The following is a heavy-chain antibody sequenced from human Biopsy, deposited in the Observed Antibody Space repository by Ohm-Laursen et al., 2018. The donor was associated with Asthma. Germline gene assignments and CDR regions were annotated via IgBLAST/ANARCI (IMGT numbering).Heavy chain of an antibody. CDR3: ARDSYSSGLYDDFES. D-gene: IGHD6-19*01. V-gene: IGHV3-11*01. CDR2: INGKSNSI. J-gene: IGHJ4*02. CDR1: GGSISSSSYY. Sequence: LSLTCTVSGGSISSSSYYWGWIRQPPGKGLEWISYINGKSNSIEYADSVKGRFTISRDNAKNSLYLQMNSLRAEDTAVYYCARDSYSSGLYDDFESWGQGTLVTVSS.